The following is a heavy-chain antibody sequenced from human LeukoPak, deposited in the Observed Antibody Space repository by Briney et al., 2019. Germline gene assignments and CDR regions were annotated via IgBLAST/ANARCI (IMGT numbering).Heavy chain of an antibody. V-gene: IGHV3-48*03. Sequence: GSLRLSCAASGFTFSSYEMNWVRQAPGKGLEWVSYISSSGSTIYYADSVKGRFTISRDNAKNSLYLQMNSLRAEDTAVYYCARRFSYDYVWGSYRYYYFDYWGQGTLVTVSS. CDR1: GFTFSSYE. CDR3: ARRFSYDYVWGSYRYYYFDY. J-gene: IGHJ4*02. CDR2: ISSSGSTI. D-gene: IGHD3-16*02.